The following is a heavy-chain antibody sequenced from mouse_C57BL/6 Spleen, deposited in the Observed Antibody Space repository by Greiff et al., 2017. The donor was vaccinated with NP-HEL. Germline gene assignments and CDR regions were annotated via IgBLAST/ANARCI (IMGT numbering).Heavy chain of an antibody. V-gene: IGHV1-39*01. CDR3: ARMAVVATYRYFDV. D-gene: IGHD1-1*01. CDR2: INPNYGTT. J-gene: IGHJ1*03. Sequence: EVKLMESGPELVKPGASVKISCKASGYSFTDYNMNWVKQSNGKSLEWIGVINPNYGTTSYNQKFKGKATLTVDQSSSTAYMQLNSLTSEDSAVYYCARMAVVATYRYFDVWGTGTTVTVSS. CDR1: GYSFTDYN.